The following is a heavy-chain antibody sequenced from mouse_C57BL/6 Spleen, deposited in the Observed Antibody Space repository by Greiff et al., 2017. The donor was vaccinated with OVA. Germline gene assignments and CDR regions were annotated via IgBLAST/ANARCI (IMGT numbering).Heavy chain of an antibody. D-gene: IGHD2-4*01. Sequence: EVQRVESGPGLVKPSQSLSLTCSVTGYSITSGYYWNWIRQFPGNQLEWMGYISYDGSNTYNPSLQNRISITRDTSKNQLFLKVNSVTTEDTATDYCARYYDYDRAWFAYWGQGTLVTVSA. CDR1: GYSITSGYY. J-gene: IGHJ3*01. CDR2: ISYDGSN. CDR3: ARYYDYDRAWFAY. V-gene: IGHV3-6*01.